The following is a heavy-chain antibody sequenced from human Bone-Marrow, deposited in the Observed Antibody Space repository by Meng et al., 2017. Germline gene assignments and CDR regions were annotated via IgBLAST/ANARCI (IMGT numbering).Heavy chain of an antibody. CDR3: ARGSSGSYSWLDY. CDR1: GFTFSSYA. V-gene: IGHV3-30*04. D-gene: IGHD1-26*01. CDR2: ISYDGSNK. Sequence: GEFLKISCAASGFTFSSYAMHWVRQAPGKGLEWVAVISYDGSNKYYADSVKGRFTIFRDNSKNTLDLQMHSLRAEDTAVYYCARGSSGSYSWLDYWGQGTLVTVSS. J-gene: IGHJ4*02.